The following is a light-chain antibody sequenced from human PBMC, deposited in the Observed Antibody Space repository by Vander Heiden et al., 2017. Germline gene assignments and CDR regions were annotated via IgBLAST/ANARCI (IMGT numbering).Light chain of an antibody. CDR1: QSVSSN. CDR2: GAS. J-gene: IGKJ5*01. V-gene: IGKV3-15*01. CDR3: QQDNKWPPIT. Sequence: EIVMTQSPATLSVSPGERATLSCRASQSVSSNLAWYQQKPGQAPRLLIYGASTRATGIPARFSGSGYGTEFTLTISSRQSEDFAVYYCQQDNKWPPITFGQGTLLEIK.